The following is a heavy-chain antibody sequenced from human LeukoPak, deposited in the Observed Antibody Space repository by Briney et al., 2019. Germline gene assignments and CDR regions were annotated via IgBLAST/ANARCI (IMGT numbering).Heavy chain of an antibody. V-gene: IGHV4-59*01. CDR3: ARATSTSCYAI. D-gene: IGHD2-2*01. Sequence: SETLSLTCTVSGGSISSYYWSWIRQPPGKGLEWIGYIYYSGSTNYNPSLKSRVTISVDTSKNQFSLKLGSVTAADTAGYYCARATSTSCYAIWGQGTLVTVSS. CDR2: IYYSGST. CDR1: GGSISSYY. J-gene: IGHJ4*02.